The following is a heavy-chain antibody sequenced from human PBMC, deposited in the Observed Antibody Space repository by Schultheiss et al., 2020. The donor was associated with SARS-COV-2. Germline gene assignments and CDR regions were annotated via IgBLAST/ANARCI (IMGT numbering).Heavy chain of an antibody. J-gene: IGHJ4*02. CDR1: GFTFSSYA. CDR2: INSDGSST. CDR3: ASGSSGYLL. Sequence: GGSLRLSCAASGFTFSSYAMSWVRQAPGKGLEWVSRINSDGSSTSYADSVKGRFTISRDNAKNTLYLQMNSLRAEDTAVYYCASGSSGYLLWGQGTLVTVSS. V-gene: IGHV3-74*01. D-gene: IGHD3-22*01.